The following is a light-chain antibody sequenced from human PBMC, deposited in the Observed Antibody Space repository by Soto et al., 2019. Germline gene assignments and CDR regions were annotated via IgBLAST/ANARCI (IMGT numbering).Light chain of an antibody. Sequence: IVLTQSPATLSLSPGERATLSCRASQSISSFLAWYQQRPGQAPGLLIYDASNRATGIPARFSGSGSGTDFTLTISSLEPVDFAVYYCHQRSSWNPGFTVGPGTKVEIK. J-gene: IGKJ3*01. V-gene: IGKV3-11*01. CDR2: DAS. CDR3: HQRSSWNPGFT. CDR1: QSISSF.